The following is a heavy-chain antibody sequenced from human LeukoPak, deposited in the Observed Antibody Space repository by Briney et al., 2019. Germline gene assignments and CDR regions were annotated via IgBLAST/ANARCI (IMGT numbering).Heavy chain of an antibody. Sequence: GGSLRLSCAASGLTFSSAAMTWVRQAPGKGLEWVSLISPTGGNTFYADSVKGRFTISRDNSKNTLYLEMNSLRAEDTAVYFCAKDIQCTYWGQGALVTVSS. CDR2: ISPTGGNT. D-gene: IGHD2-8*01. CDR1: GLTFSSAA. V-gene: IGHV3-23*01. CDR3: AKDIQCTY. J-gene: IGHJ4*02.